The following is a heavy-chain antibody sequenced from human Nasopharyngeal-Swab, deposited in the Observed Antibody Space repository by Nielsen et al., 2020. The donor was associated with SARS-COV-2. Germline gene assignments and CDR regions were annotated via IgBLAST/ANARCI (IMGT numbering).Heavy chain of an antibody. CDR2: ISYDGSNK. Sequence: WIRQPTGKGLEWVAVISYDGSNKYYADSVKGRFTISRDNSKNTLYLQMNSLRAEDTAVYYCAKEEITFGGVIVMGIDYWGQGTLVTVSS. J-gene: IGHJ4*02. D-gene: IGHD3-16*02. CDR3: AKEEITFGGVIVMGIDY. V-gene: IGHV3-30*18.